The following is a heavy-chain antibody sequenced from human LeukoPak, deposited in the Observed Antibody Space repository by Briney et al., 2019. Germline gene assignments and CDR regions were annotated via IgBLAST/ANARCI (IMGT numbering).Heavy chain of an antibody. CDR2: IFYSGNT. CDR1: GGSISSGDFY. D-gene: IGHD7-27*01. V-gene: IGHV4-30-4*08. J-gene: IGHJ4*02. CDR3: ARRNRGLVDY. Sequence: SETLSLTCTVSGGSISSGDFYWSWIRQPPGKGLEWIGYIFYSGNTYYNPSLKSRVTISVDTSKDQFSLKLSSVTAADTAVYYCARRNRGLVDYWGQATLVTLSS.